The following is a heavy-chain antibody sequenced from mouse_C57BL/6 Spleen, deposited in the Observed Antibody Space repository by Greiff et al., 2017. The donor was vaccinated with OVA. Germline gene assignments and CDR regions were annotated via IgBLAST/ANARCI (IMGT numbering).Heavy chain of an antibody. CDR3: ARVYASYWYFDV. CDR1: GYTFTSYW. CDR2: IYPGSGST. Sequence: VKLQQPGAELVKPGASVKMSCKASGYTFTSYWITWVKQRPGQGLEWIGDIYPGSGSTNYNEKFKSKATLTVDTSSSTAYMQLSSLTSEDSAVYYCARVYASYWYFDVWGTGTTVTVSS. J-gene: IGHJ1*03. D-gene: IGHD3-3*01. V-gene: IGHV1-55*01.